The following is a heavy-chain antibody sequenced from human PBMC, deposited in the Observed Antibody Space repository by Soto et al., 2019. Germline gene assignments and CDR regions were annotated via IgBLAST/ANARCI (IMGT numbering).Heavy chain of an antibody. CDR2: IDPSGGDT. CDR3: AKDYGGNDNWFDP. V-gene: IGHV1-46*01. Sequence: QVHLVQSGAEVTKPGASVKVSCKASGYTFTSYYMHWLRQAPGQGLEWMGRIDPSGGDTTYAQKFKGRVTMTRDTSTSTAYMELSSLRSDDTAVYYCAKDYGGNDNWFDPWGRGTLVTVSS. CDR1: GYTFTSYY. D-gene: IGHD4-17*01. J-gene: IGHJ5*02.